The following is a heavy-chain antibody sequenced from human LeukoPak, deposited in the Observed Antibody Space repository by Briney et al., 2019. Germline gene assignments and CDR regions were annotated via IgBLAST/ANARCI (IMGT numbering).Heavy chain of an antibody. D-gene: IGHD2-2*01. CDR3: VKSGGASCYANLDY. CDR2: MNPNSGNT. Sequence: ASVKVSCKASGYTFTSYDINWVRQATGQGLEWMGWMNPNSGNTGYAQKFQGRVTMTRNTSISTAYMELNSLRAEDTAVYYCVKSGGASCYANLDYWGQGTLVTVSS. J-gene: IGHJ4*02. V-gene: IGHV1-8*01. CDR1: GYTFTSYD.